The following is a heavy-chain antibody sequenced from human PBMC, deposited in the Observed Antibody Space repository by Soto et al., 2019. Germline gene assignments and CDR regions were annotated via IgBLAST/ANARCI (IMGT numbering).Heavy chain of an antibody. CDR1: GFTFSSYG. D-gene: IGHD5-12*01. CDR2: IWYDGSNK. Sequence: GALRLSCAASGFTFSSYGMHWVRQAPGKGLEWVAVIWYDGSNKYYADSVKGRFTISRDNSKNTLYLQMNSLRAEDTAVYYCARDSIEMATISAFDIWGQGTMVTVSS. CDR3: ARDSIEMATISAFDI. J-gene: IGHJ3*02. V-gene: IGHV3-33*01.